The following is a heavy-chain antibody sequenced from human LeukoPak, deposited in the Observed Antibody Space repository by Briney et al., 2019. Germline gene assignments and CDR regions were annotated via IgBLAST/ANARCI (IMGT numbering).Heavy chain of an antibody. V-gene: IGHV4-39*01. D-gene: IGHD2-2*03. CDR2: IYYSGST. J-gene: IGHJ4*02. Sequence: SETLSLACAVSGGSISSTTSYWGWIRQPPGKGLEWIGRIYYSGSTFYNPSLKSRVTISVDTSKNQLSLRLSSVTAADTAVYYCARHGSTDYFDYWGQGTLVTVSS. CDR1: GGSISSTTSY. CDR3: ARHGSTDYFDY.